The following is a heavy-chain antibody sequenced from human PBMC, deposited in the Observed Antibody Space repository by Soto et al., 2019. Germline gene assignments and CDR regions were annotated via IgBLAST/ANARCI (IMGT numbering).Heavy chain of an antibody. D-gene: IGHD3-10*01. CDR1: GFTFNIFA. CDR3: AKDGGITMFRGRARGFDI. V-gene: IGHV3-23*01. J-gene: IGHJ3*02. CDR2: ISGSGEST. Sequence: GGSLRLSCAASGFTFNIFAMGWVRQAPGRGLEWVSGISGSGESTYFADSVKGRFTISRDDSKNTVHLQLNSLKAEDTAVYYCAKDGGITMFRGRARGFDIWGPGTTVTVSS.